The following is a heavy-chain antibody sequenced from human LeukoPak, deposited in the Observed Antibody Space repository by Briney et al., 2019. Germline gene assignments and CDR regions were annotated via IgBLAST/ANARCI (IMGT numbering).Heavy chain of an antibody. CDR2: LCYSGNS. J-gene: IGHJ4*02. CDR3: ARHERGAENLDY. CDR1: GGPIRISSYC. Sequence: SETLSLTCIVSGGPIRISSYCWDWIRQPPGKGLEWIGSLCYSGNSYYNLSLKSRVTISVDTSENQCSLKLTSVTAADTAVYYCARHERGAENLDYWGQGTLVTVSS. D-gene: IGHD1-1*01. V-gene: IGHV4-39*01.